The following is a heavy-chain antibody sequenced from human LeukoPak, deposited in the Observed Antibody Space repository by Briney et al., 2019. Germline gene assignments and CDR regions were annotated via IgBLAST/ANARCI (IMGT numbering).Heavy chain of an antibody. V-gene: IGHV3-7*03. Sequence: GGSLRLSCAASGFTFSSYWMSWVRQAAGKGLEWVANIKQDGSEKYYVDSVKGRFTTSRDNSKNTLSLQMNSLRAEDTAVYYCAKEAMGATFSAIGYYFDYWGQGTLVTVSS. CDR2: IKQDGSEK. CDR3: AKEAMGATFSAIGYYFDY. J-gene: IGHJ4*02. CDR1: GFTFSSYW. D-gene: IGHD1-26*01.